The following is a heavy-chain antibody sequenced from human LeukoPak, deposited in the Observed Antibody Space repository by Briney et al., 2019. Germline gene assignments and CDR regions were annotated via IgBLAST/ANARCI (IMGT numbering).Heavy chain of an antibody. CDR1: GFTVSSNY. V-gene: IGHV3-53*01. J-gene: IGHJ4*02. CDR2: IYSGGST. D-gene: IGHD2-21*02. Sequence: PGGSLRLSCAASGFTVSSNYMSWVRQAPGKGLEWVSVIYSGGSTYYADSVKGRFTISRDNSKNTPYLQVNSLRAEDTAVYYCARAVSVSGGDGYWGQGTLVTVSS. CDR3: ARAVSVSGGDGY.